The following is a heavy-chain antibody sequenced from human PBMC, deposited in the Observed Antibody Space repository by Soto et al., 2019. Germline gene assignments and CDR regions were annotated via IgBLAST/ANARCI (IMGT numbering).Heavy chain of an antibody. CDR2: MNPNSGNT. Sequence: ASVKVSCKASGYTFTSYDINWVRQATGQGLEWMGWMNPNSGNTGYAQKFQGRVTMTRNTSISTAYMELSSLRSEDTAVYCCARGRIRITIFGVVTLGMDVWGQGTTVTVSS. CDR1: GYTFTSYD. V-gene: IGHV1-8*01. CDR3: ARGRIRITIFGVVTLGMDV. J-gene: IGHJ6*02. D-gene: IGHD3-3*01.